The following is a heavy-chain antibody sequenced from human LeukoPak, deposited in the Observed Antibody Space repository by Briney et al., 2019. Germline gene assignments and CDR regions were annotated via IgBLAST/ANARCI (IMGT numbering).Heavy chain of an antibody. D-gene: IGHD3-9*01. V-gene: IGHV1-2*02. Sequence: ASVKVSCKASGYTFTGYYMHWVRQAPGQGLEWMGWINPNSGGTNYAQKFQGRVTMTRDTSISTAYMELSRLRSDDTAVYYCARGGLSLYYDIFYYYYMDVWGKGTTVTVSS. CDR2: INPNSGGT. CDR3: ARGGLSLYYDIFYYYYMDV. J-gene: IGHJ6*03. CDR1: GYTFTGYY.